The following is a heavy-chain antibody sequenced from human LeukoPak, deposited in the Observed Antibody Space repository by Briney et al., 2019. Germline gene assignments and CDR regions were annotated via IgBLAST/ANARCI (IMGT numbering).Heavy chain of an antibody. D-gene: IGHD3-10*01. CDR1: GYTFTSYD. CDR3: ARVPKPIFGDQPTDAFDI. CDR2: MNPNSGNT. J-gene: IGHJ3*02. V-gene: IGHV1-8*01. Sequence: ASVKVSCTASGYTFTSYDINWVRQATGQGLEWMGWMNPNSGNTGYAQKFRGRVTMTRNTSISTAYMELSSLRSEDTAVYYCARVPKPIFGDQPTDAFDIWGQGTMVTVSS.